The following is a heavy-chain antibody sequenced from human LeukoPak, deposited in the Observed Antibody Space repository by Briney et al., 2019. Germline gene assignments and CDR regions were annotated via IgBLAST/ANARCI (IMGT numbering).Heavy chain of an antibody. V-gene: IGHV1-69*02. D-gene: IGHD3-3*01. CDR3: ARDDFWSGYAD. CDR1: GGTFSSYT. J-gene: IGHJ4*02. CDR2: IIPILGIA. Sequence: EASVKVSCKASGGTFSSYTISWVRQAPGQGLEWMGRIIPILGIANYAQKFQGRVTITTDKSTSTAYMELNSLRSEDTAVYYCARDDFWSGYADWGQGPLATVSS.